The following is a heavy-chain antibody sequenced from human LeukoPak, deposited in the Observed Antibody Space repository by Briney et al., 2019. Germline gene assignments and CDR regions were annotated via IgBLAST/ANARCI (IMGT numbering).Heavy chain of an antibody. D-gene: IGHD2-15*01. V-gene: IGHV4-34*01. J-gene: IGHJ3*02. CDR3: ARGVLYCSGGSCLDVFDI. CDR2: LNHCGST. CDR1: GGLLSGYY. Sequence: SETLSLTCAVYGGLLSGYYWSWIRQPPGKGLEWFVELNHCGSTNYNRSLKSRVPLSEDTSKDQMSLKPSPVCASDTAVYYCARGVLYCSGGSCLDVFDIWGQGTTVTVSS.